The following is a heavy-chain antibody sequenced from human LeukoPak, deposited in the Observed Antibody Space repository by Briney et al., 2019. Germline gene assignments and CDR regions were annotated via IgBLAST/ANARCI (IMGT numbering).Heavy chain of an antibody. J-gene: IGHJ4*02. CDR2: IKQDGSEN. D-gene: IGHD6-13*01. V-gene: IGHV3-7*01. CDR1: GFAFISYW. Sequence: GSLSLSCAASGFAFISYWMNWVLQAPGKGLEWVANIKQDGSENYYVDSVKGRFTISRDNAKNSLYLQMNSLRAEDTAVYYCARDSAAGSWSYYFDNWGQGTLVTVSS. CDR3: ARDSAAGSWSYYFDN.